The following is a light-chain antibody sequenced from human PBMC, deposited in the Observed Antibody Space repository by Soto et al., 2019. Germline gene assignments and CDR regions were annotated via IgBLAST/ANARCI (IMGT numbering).Light chain of an antibody. CDR3: MQALQSPYS. V-gene: IGKV2-28*01. CDR2: LAS. Sequence: DIVMTQSPLSLPVSPGEPASISCRSSQSLLHGNGYSSLDWYLQKPGQSPLLLIYLASTRASGVPDQFRASASGTFFKLQISRVEAEDVGIYYCMQALQSPYSFGQGTKLEI. J-gene: IGKJ2*01. CDR1: QSLLHGNGYSS.